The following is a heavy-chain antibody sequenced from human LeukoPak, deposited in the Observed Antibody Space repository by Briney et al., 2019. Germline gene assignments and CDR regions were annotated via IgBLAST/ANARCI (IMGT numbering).Heavy chain of an antibody. Sequence: SETLSLTXAVSGYSISSGYYWGWIRQPPGKGLEWIGSIYHSGSTYYNPSLKSRVTISVDTSKNQFSLKLSSVTAADTAVYYCARVGGYDRVLDYWGQGTLVTVSS. J-gene: IGHJ4*02. CDR3: ARVGGYDRVLDY. D-gene: IGHD5-12*01. CDR1: GYSISSGYY. V-gene: IGHV4-38-2*01. CDR2: IYHSGST.